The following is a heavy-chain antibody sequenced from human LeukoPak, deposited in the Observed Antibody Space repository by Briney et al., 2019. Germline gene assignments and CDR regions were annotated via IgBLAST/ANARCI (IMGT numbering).Heavy chain of an antibody. CDR1: GFTFRSYS. CDR2: ITSSSSSI. V-gene: IGHV3-48*01. J-gene: IGHJ4*02. Sequence: GGSLRLSCAASGFTFRSYSMNWVRQAPGKGLDWISYITSSSSSIFYADSVKGRFTISRDNGKNSLYLQMNSLRVEDTAVYYCARAGYSSSWYPLGYWGQGTLVAVSS. D-gene: IGHD6-13*01. CDR3: ARAGYSSSWYPLGY.